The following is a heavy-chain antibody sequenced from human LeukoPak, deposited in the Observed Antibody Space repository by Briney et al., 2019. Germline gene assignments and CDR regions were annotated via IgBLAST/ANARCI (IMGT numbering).Heavy chain of an antibody. CDR2: INPNSGGT. CDR1: GYTFTSYY. CDR3: ARDLTARYFDY. J-gene: IGHJ4*02. Sequence: GASVKVSCKASGYTFTSYYMHWVRQAPGQGLEWMGWINPNSGGTNYAQKFQGRVTMTRDTSISTAYMELSRLRSDDTAVYHCARDLTARYFDYWGQGTLVTVSS. D-gene: IGHD6-6*01. V-gene: IGHV1-2*02.